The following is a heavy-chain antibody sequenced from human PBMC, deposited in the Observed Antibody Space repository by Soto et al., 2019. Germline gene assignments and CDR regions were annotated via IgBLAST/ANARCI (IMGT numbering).Heavy chain of an antibody. Sequence: GSLRLSCAASGFEWSNYAMSWVRQAPGKGLEWVSLISATGGGTYYADSVKGRFTISRDNSHNTLYLQVHSLTAEDTAVYYCAKDRRAGGNSAFYFDFWGQGAQVTVSS. D-gene: IGHD3-16*01. CDR3: AKDRRAGGNSAFYFDF. CDR2: ISATGGGT. J-gene: IGHJ4*02. V-gene: IGHV3-23*01. CDR1: GFEWSNYA.